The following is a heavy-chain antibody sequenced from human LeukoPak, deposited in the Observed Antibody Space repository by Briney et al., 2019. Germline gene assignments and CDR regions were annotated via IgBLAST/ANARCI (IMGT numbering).Heavy chain of an antibody. CDR3: ARHYGSGSYYY. J-gene: IGHJ4*02. CDR2: IYYSGST. Sequence: SETLSLTCTVSGGSISSYYWSWIRQPPGKGLEWIGYIYYSGSTNYNPSLKSRVTISVDTSKNQLSLKLTSVTAADTAVYYCARHYGSGSYYYWGQGTLVTVSS. D-gene: IGHD3-10*01. V-gene: IGHV4-59*01. CDR1: GGSISSYY.